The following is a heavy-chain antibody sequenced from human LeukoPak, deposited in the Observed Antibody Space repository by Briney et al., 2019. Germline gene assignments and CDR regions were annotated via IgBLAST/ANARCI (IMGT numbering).Heavy chain of an antibody. CDR3: ARGGGVSYFDS. CDR2: IYYSGST. CDR1: GGSISRYF. V-gene: IGHV4-59*01. Sequence: SETLSLTCTVSGGSISRYFWSWIRQPPGKGLEWIGYIYYSGSTSYTPSLKSRATISVETPKTQFSLRLTSVTAADTAVYYCARGGGVSYFDSWGQGTLVTVSS. J-gene: IGHJ4*02. D-gene: IGHD3-10*01.